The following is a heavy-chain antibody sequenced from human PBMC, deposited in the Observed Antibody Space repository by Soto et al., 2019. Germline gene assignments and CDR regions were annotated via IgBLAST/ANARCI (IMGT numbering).Heavy chain of an antibody. CDR2: ISYDGSNK. CDR3: AKDWYYYDRSGPWGD. V-gene: IGHV3-30*18. CDR1: GFTFSSYG. Sequence: QVQLVESGGGVVQPGRSLRLSCAASGFTFSSYGMHWVRQAPGKGLEWVAVISYDGSNKYYADSVKGRFTISRDNSKNTLYLQMNSLRAEDTAVYYCAKDWYYYDRSGPWGDWGQGTLVTVSS. D-gene: IGHD3-22*01. J-gene: IGHJ4*02.